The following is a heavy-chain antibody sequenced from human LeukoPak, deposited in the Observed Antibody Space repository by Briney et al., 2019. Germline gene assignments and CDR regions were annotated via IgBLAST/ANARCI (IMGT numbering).Heavy chain of an antibody. Sequence: PGGSLRLSCAASGFTFDDYAMHWVRQAPGKGLEWVSGISWNSGSIGYADSVKGRFTISRDNAKNSLYLQMNSLRAEDTALYYCAKGILGYCSTSCCYVWAPLDYWGQGTLVTVSS. V-gene: IGHV3-9*01. CDR1: GFTFDDYA. J-gene: IGHJ4*02. CDR2: ISWNSGSI. CDR3: AKGILGYCSTSCCYVWAPLDY. D-gene: IGHD2-2*01.